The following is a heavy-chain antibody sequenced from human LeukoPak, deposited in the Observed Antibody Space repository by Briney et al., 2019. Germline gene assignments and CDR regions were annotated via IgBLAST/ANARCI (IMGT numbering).Heavy chain of an antibody. J-gene: IGHJ3*02. V-gene: IGHV3-48*04. D-gene: IGHD6-6*01. Sequence: PGGSLRLSCAASGFTFSAYSMNWVRQAPGQGLEWVSYISGSSSPIFYADSVKGRFTISRDNAKNSLYLQMNSLRAEDTAMYYCARVSQLRGAFDIWGQGTMVTVSS. CDR3: ARVSQLRGAFDI. CDR1: GFTFSAYS. CDR2: ISGSSSPI.